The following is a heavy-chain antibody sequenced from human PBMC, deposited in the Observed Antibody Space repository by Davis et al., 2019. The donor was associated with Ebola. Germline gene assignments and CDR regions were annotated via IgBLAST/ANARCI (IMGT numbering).Heavy chain of an antibody. CDR1: GFTFSNAW. CDR2: IKSKTDGGTT. D-gene: IGHD6-19*01. CDR3: ARGIWGPIAVATTHAFDI. Sequence: GESLKISCAASGFTFSNAWMSWVRQAPGKGLEWVGRIKSKTDGGTTDYAAPVKGRFTISRDDSKNTLYLQMNSLRAEDTAVYYCARGIWGPIAVATTHAFDIWGQGTMVTVSS. V-gene: IGHV3-15*01. J-gene: IGHJ3*02.